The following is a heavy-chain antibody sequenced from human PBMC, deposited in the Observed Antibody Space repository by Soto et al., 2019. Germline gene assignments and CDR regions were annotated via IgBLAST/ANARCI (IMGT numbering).Heavy chain of an antibody. V-gene: IGHV1-2*02. CDR3: ARDKGVAGTPNYDY. D-gene: IGHD6-19*01. Sequence: XSVKVSCKASGYIFTNYYIHWVRQAPGQGLEWMGWVNPHSGGTHYARKFQGGVTMTRDTSISTAYMEVSRLGSDDTAVYYCARDKGVAGTPNYDYWGQGTLVTVSS. CDR1: GYIFTNYY. CDR2: VNPHSGGT. J-gene: IGHJ4*02.